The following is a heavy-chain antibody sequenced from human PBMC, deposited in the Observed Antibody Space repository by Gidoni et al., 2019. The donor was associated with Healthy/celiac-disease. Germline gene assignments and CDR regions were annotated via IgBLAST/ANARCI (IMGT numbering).Heavy chain of an antibody. D-gene: IGHD3-16*01. CDR3: ARGGGITPQTDY. CDR1: GFTFSSYG. J-gene: IGHJ4*02. Sequence: QVQLVASGGGVVQPGRSLRLSCAASGFTFSSYGMHGVRQAPGKGREWVAVIWYDGSNKYYAEAVKGRFTISRDNSKNTLYLQRNSLRAEDTAVYYCARGGGITPQTDYWGQGTLVTVSS. V-gene: IGHV3-33*01. CDR2: IWYDGSNK.